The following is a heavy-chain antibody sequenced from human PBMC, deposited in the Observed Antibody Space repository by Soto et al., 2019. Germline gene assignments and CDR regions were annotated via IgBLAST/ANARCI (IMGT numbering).Heavy chain of an antibody. D-gene: IGHD5-18*01. J-gene: IGHJ4*02. Sequence: QVQLVESGGGVVQPGRSLRLSCAASGFTFSSYGMHWVRQAPGKGLEWVAVIWYDGSNKYYADSVKGRFTISRDNSKNTLYLQMNSLRAEDTAVYYCASERGYSYGQDYWGQGTLVTVSS. CDR3: ASERGYSYGQDY. CDR2: IWYDGSNK. V-gene: IGHV3-33*01. CDR1: GFTFSSYG.